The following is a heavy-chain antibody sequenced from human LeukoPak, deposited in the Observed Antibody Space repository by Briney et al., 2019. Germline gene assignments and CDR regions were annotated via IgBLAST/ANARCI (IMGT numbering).Heavy chain of an antibody. CDR2: INPSGGST. D-gene: IGHD6-19*01. V-gene: IGHV1-46*01. CDR1: GYTFTSYY. J-gene: IGHJ4*02. Sequence: ASVKVSCKASGYTFTSYYMHWVRQAAGQGLEWMGIINPSGGSTSYAQKFQGRVTMTRDTSTSTVYMELSSLRSEDTAVYYCARTRAVAGKEGEFDYWGQGTLVTVSS. CDR3: ARTRAVAGKEGEFDY.